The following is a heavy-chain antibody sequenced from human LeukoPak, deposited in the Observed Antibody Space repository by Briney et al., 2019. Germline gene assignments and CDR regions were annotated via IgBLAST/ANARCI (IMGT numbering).Heavy chain of an antibody. Sequence: GGSMRLSCAASGCTFSNYAMSWVRQAPGKGLEWVSGISGSADSTNYADSVKGRFTISRDNSKNTLYLQMNSLRAEDTAIYYCAKREGYGSIDYWGQGALVTVSS. CDR1: GCTFSNYA. V-gene: IGHV3-23*01. CDR2: ISGSADST. J-gene: IGHJ4*02. D-gene: IGHD3-16*01. CDR3: AKREGYGSIDY.